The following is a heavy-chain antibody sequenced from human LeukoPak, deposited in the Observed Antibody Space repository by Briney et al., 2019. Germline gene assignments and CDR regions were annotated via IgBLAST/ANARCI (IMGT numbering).Heavy chain of an antibody. CDR3: ARDYLGGRILGIAHNSWKYYFDY. CDR1: GDSVSSNSAA. V-gene: IGHV6-1*01. CDR2: TYYRSKWYN. J-gene: IGHJ4*02. Sequence: SQTLSLTCAISGDSVSSNSAAWNWIRQSPSRGLEWLGRTYYRSKWYNDYAVSVKSRITINPDTSKNQFSLQLNSVTPEDTAVYYCARDYLGGRILGIAHNSWKYYFDYWGQGTLVTVSS. D-gene: IGHD6-13*01.